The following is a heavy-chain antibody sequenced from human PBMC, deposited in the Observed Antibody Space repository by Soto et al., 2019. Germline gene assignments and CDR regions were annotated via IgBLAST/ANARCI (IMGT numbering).Heavy chain of an antibody. J-gene: IGHJ6*02. CDR1: GYTFARHG. Sequence: ASVKVSCKAFGYTFARHGIHWMRQAPGQRLEWMGWINVANGNTKYSPTFQDRVILTRDTSASTAYMELTSLRIEDTAVFWCARVFYVDYPVRDYYSNCLDVWGPGTTVTVSS. CDR3: ARVFYVDYPVRDYYSNCLDV. D-gene: IGHD4-17*01. V-gene: IGHV1-3*01. CDR2: INVANGNT.